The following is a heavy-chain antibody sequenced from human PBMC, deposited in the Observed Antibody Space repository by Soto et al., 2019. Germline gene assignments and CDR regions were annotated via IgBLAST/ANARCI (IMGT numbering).Heavy chain of an antibody. CDR3: ARYAGSSWFDY. CDR1: GVSISTYY. J-gene: IGHJ4*02. CDR2: INYSGRT. V-gene: IGHV4-59*01. Sequence: SETLSLTCTVSGVSISTYYWSWIRQPPGKGLGWIGYINYSGRTNYNPSLKSRVTMSLDTSKNQFALKLRSVTAADTAVFYCARYAGSSWFDYWGQGTLVTVSS. D-gene: IGHD6-13*01.